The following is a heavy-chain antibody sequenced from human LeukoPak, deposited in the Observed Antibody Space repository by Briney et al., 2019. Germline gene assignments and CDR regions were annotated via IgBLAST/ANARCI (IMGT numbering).Heavy chain of an antibody. CDR1: GFTFSSYS. CDR2: INSDGSST. CDR3: ARARTYYYDSSGYL. J-gene: IGHJ5*02. D-gene: IGHD3-22*01. V-gene: IGHV3-74*01. Sequence: GGSLRLSCAASGFTFSSYSMNWVRQAPGKGLVWVSRINSDGSSTSYADSVKGRFTISRDNAKNTLYLQMNSLRAEDTAVYYCARARTYYYDSSGYLWGQGTLVTVSS.